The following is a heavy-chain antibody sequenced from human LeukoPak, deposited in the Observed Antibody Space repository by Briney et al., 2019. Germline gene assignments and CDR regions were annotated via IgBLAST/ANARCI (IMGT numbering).Heavy chain of an antibody. CDR3: ARRGIVGPDY. J-gene: IGHJ4*02. D-gene: IGHD1-26*01. CDR2: IYTSGST. V-gene: IGHV4-4*09. CDR1: GGSISSYY. Sequence: SETLSLTCTGSGGSISSYYWSWIRQPPGKGLEWIGYIYTSGSTNYNPSLKSRVTISVDTSKNQFSLKLSSVTAADTAVYYCARRGIVGPDYWGQGTLVTVSS.